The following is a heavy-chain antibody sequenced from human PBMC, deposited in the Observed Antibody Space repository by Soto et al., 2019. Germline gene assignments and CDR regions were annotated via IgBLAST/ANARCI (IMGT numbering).Heavy chain of an antibody. J-gene: IGHJ1*01. CDR2: ISSSSSTI. D-gene: IGHD6-19*01. CDR3: ARVHSSGWYDTEYFQH. Sequence: VQLVESGGGLVQPGGSLRLSCAASGFTFSSYSMNWVRQAPGKGLEWVSYISSSSSTIYYADSVKGRFTISRDNAKNSLYLQMNSLRAEDTAVYYCARVHSSGWYDTEYFQHWGQGTLVTVSS. CDR1: GFTFSSYS. V-gene: IGHV3-48*01.